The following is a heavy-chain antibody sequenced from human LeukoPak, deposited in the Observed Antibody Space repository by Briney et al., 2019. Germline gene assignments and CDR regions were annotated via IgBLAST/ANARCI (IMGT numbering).Heavy chain of an antibody. D-gene: IGHD6-19*01. CDR1: GFTFSSYA. Sequence: GGSLRLSCAASGFTFSSYAMSWVRQAPGKGLEWVSGLGGSGADIFYADSVKGRFTISRDNSKNTLYLQMNSLRAEDTAGYYCADSSGWPHYYFDYWGQGTLVTVSS. V-gene: IGHV3-23*01. J-gene: IGHJ4*02. CDR3: ADSSGWPHYYFDY. CDR2: LGGSGADI.